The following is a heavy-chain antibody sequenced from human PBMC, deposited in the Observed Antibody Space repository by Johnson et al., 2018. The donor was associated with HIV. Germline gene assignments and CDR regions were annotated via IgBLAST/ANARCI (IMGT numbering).Heavy chain of an antibody. CDR3: AKDIRRYCSGGSCAGDAFDI. CDR1: GFTFSSYW. J-gene: IGHJ3*02. Sequence: VQLVESGGGLVQPGGSLRLSCAASGFTFSSYWMHWVRQAPGKGLEWVAKINQDGSEKYYVDSVKGRFTISRDNAKNSLYLQMNSLRAEDTALYYCAKDIRRYCSGGSCAGDAFDIWGQGTMVTVSS. CDR2: INQDGSEK. D-gene: IGHD2-15*01. V-gene: IGHV3-7*05.